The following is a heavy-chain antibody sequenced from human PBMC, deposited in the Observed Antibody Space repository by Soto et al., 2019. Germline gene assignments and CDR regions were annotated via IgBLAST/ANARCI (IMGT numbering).Heavy chain of an antibody. J-gene: IGHJ4*02. Sequence: GGSLRLSCAASGFTFSSYAMHWVRQAPGKGLEWVAVISYDGSNKYYADSVKGRFTISRDNSKNTLYLQMNSLRAEDTAVYYCARDWWSGRYYDSSGYFDYWGQGTLVTVSS. D-gene: IGHD3-22*01. V-gene: IGHV3-30-3*01. CDR1: GFTFSSYA. CDR3: ARDWWSGRYYDSSGYFDY. CDR2: ISYDGSNK.